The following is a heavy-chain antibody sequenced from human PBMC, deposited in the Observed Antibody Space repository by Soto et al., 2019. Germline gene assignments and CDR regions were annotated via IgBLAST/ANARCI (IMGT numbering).Heavy chain of an antibody. V-gene: IGHV3-30*04. CDR1: GFTFSNYV. CDR2: ISRDGSDK. J-gene: IGHJ3*02. Sequence: QVQLVESGGGVVQPGRSLRLSCVVSGFTFSNYVMHWVRQAPGKGLECVAVISRDGSDKYYTDSVKGRFTISRDNSKNAVYLQMDSLRAEDTAVYYCARDRKDIVIFGAFDIWGQGTMVTVSS. CDR3: ARDRKDIVIFGAFDI. D-gene: IGHD3-3*01.